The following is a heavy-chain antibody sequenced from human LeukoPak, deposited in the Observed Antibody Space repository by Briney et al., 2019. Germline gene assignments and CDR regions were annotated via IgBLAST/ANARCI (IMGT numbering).Heavy chain of an antibody. J-gene: IGHJ4*02. CDR2: IMYDGSDK. V-gene: IGHV3-30*02. Sequence: GGSLRLSCAASGFTFSSNDMNWVRQAPGKGLEWGAFIMYDGSDKYYADSVKGRFTISRDNSKNTLFLQMNSLRTEDTAFYYCAKNSLSSRLRYFDYWGQGTLVTVSS. CDR1: GFTFSSND. D-gene: IGHD4-17*01. CDR3: AKNSLSSRLRYFDY.